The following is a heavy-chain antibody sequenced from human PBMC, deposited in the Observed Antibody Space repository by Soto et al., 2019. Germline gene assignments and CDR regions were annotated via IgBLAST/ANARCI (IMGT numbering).Heavy chain of an antibody. Sequence: SETLSLTCTVSGGSISSGDYYWSWIRQPPGKGLEWIGYIYYSGSSYYNPSLKSRVSISIDTSKNQFSLKLSSVTAADTAVYYCARSRISIFGILIIGSSFDPWGQGSLVTVPQ. CDR1: GGSISSGDYY. D-gene: IGHD3-3*01. J-gene: IGHJ5*02. CDR2: IYYSGSS. V-gene: IGHV4-30-4*01. CDR3: ARSRISIFGILIIGSSFDP.